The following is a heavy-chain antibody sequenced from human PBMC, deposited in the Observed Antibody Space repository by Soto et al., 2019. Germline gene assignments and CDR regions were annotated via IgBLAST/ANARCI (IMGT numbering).Heavy chain of an antibody. D-gene: IGHD2-2*01. V-gene: IGHV3-74*01. J-gene: IGHJ1*01. CDR3: AKGVPAATRYFQH. CDR1: GFSFRSYW. Sequence: VQLVESGGGLVQPGGSLRLSCAASGFSFRSYWMHWVRHAPGKGLVWVSRINSDGSSATYADSVKGRFTISRDNAKNTLYLQMNSLTPEDTAVYYCAKGVPAATRYFQHWGQGTLVTVSS. CDR2: INSDGSSA.